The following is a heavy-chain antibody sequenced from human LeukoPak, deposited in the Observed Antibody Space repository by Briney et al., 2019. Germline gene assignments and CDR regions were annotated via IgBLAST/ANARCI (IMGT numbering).Heavy chain of an antibody. J-gene: IGHJ6*02. Sequence: SGRSLRLSCAASGFTFSSYGMHWVRQAPGKGLEWVAVISYDGSNKYYADSVKGRFTISRDNSQNTLYLQMNSLRAEDTAVYYCAKGLMVYALYYYYGMDVWGQGTTVTVSS. CDR2: ISYDGSNK. D-gene: IGHD2-8*01. CDR1: GFTFSSYG. V-gene: IGHV3-30*18. CDR3: AKGLMVYALYYYYGMDV.